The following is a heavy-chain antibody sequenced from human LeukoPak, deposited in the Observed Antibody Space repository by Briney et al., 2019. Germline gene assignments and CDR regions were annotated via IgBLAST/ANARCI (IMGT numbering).Heavy chain of an antibody. J-gene: IGHJ4*02. CDR2: IKQDGSEK. D-gene: IGHD1-14*01. Sequence: GGSLRLSCAASGFTFSSNWMIWVRQAPGKGREWVANIKQDGSEKYYVYSVKGRFTITRDNAQNSLYLQMNSLRAENTAVYYCASPSRAEISGRPEYWGKGTLVTVS. V-gene: IGHV3-7*01. CDR3: ASPSRAEISGRPEY. CDR1: GFTFSSNW.